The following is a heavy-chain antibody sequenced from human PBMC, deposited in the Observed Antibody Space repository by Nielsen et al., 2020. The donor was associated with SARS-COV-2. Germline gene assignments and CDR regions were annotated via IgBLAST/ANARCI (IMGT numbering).Heavy chain of an antibody. J-gene: IGHJ6*02. CDR2: MNPNSGNT. V-gene: IGHV1-8*01. D-gene: IGHD4-23*01. CDR3: ARDYGSNSVGYYYYYGMDV. CDR1: GYTFTSYD. Sequence: ASVKVSCKASGYTFTSYDINWVRQATGQGPEWMGWMNPNSGNTGYAQKFQGRVTMTRNTSISTAYMELSSLRSEDTAVYYCARDYGSNSVGYYYYYGMDVWGQGTTVTVSS.